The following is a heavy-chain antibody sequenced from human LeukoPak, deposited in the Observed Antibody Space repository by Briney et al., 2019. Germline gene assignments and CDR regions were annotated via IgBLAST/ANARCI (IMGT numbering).Heavy chain of an antibody. CDR1: GFTFSSYG. D-gene: IGHD3-10*01. CDR3: AKDRFYGSGSYYHPTIDY. V-gene: IGHV3-30*02. J-gene: IGHJ4*02. Sequence: GGSLRLSCAASGFTFSSYGMHWVRQAPGKGLEWVAFIRYDGNNKYYADSVKGRFTISRDNSKSTLYLQMNSLRTEDTALYYCAKDRFYGSGSYYHPTIDYWGQGTLVTVSS. CDR2: IRYDGNNK.